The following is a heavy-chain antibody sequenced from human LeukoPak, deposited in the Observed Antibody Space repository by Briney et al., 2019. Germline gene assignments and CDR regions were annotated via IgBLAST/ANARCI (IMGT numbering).Heavy chain of an antibody. CDR3: AGSPEYCSGGNCYRFDH. CDR1: GGSMNSYY. J-gene: IGHJ4*02. D-gene: IGHD2-15*01. V-gene: IGHV4-59*08. CDR2: IYYTGIT. Sequence: SETLSLTCTVSGGSMNSYYWTWIRQPPGKGLEWIGSIYYTGITTYNLSLQSRVTLSVDTSKNQFSLRLTSVTAADTAVYYCAGSPEYCSGGNCYRFDHWGQGTLATVSS.